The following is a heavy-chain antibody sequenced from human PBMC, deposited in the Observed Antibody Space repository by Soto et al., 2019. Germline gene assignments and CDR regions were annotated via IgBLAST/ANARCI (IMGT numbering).Heavy chain of an antibody. CDR2: ISGGSRTI. CDR1: GFTFSTYS. Sequence: EVQLVESGGGLLQPGGSLRLSCAVSGFTFSTYSMNWVRQAPGKGLEWVSYISGGSRTIFYADSVKGRFTISRDNAKNSLDLQMNSLRAEDTAVYYCAREGTMVPGALIDLWGQGTLVTVSS. CDR3: AREGTMVPGALIDL. V-gene: IGHV3-48*01. J-gene: IGHJ5*02. D-gene: IGHD3-10*01.